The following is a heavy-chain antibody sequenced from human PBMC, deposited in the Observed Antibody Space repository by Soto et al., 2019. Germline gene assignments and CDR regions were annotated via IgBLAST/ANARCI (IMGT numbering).Heavy chain of an antibody. D-gene: IGHD6-19*01. Sequence: QVQLVESGGGVVQPGRSLRLSCAASGFTFSSYGMHWVRQAPCKGLEWVAVIWYDGNNKYYADSVKGRVTISRYNSKNTLYLHMNSLRVEDTAVYYCARDPQQCLVSSYAFDIWGQGTMVTVS. CDR2: IWYDGNNK. V-gene: IGHV3-33*01. CDR1: GFTFSSYG. J-gene: IGHJ3*02. CDR3: ARDPQQCLVSSYAFDI.